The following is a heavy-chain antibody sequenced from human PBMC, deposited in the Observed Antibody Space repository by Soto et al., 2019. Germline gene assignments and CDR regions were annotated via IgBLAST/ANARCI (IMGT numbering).Heavy chain of an antibody. CDR1: GFTFSSYS. D-gene: IGHD2-2*01. CDR3: ARDLGENIVVVPAAALDAFDI. V-gene: IGHV3-21*01. Sequence: GGSLRLSCAASGFTFSSYSMNWVRQAPGKGLEWVSSISSSSSYIYYAVSVKGRFTISRDNAKNSLYLQMNSLRAEDTAVYYCARDLGENIVVVPAAALDAFDIWGQGTMVTVSS. J-gene: IGHJ3*02. CDR2: ISSSSSYI.